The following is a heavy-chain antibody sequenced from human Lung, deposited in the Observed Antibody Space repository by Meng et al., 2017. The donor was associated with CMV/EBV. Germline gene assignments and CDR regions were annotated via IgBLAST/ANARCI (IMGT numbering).Heavy chain of an antibody. J-gene: IGHJ3*02. CDR3: ARDQVRAAAGIWEPDHAFDI. CDR1: GGSISSSSYY. Sequence: SETLSLXCTVSGGSISSSSYYWGWIRQPPGKGLEWIGSIYYSGSTYYNPSLKSRVTMSVDTSKNQFSLKLSSVTAADTAVYYCARDQVRAAAGIWEPDHAFDIWGQGTMVTVSS. V-gene: IGHV4-39*07. D-gene: IGHD6-13*01. CDR2: IYYSGST.